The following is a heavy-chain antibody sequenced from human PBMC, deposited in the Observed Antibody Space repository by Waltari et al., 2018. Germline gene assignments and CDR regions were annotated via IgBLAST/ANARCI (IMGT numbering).Heavy chain of an antibody. V-gene: IGHV4-39*01. CDR1: GDSMNSRSYS. D-gene: IGHD2-8*01. J-gene: IGHJ4*02. Sequence: QLQLQESGPGLVKPSETLSLTCFVSGDSMNSRSYSWGWIRQSPGRGLEWVGQMYITGLSEYNPSLRSRVSISIDRSKSQFSLTLTSLTAADTAVYHCARLDPNGFDDSCGQGTLVTVST. CDR2: MYITGLS. CDR3: ARLDPNGFDDS.